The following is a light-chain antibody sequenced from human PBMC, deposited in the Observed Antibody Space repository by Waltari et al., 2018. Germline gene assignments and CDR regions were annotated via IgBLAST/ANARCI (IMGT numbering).Light chain of an antibody. J-gene: IGKJ1*01. Sequence: EIVLTQSPDTASLSPGERVTLSCRASQSVGSSSLAWYQQKPGQAPRLVIYRASRRATGIPDRVSGSGSRTDFSLTISRLEPEDFAVYYCQQHGTLPATFGQGTKVEIK. CDR2: RAS. V-gene: IGKV3-20*01. CDR3: QQHGTLPAT. CDR1: QSVGSSS.